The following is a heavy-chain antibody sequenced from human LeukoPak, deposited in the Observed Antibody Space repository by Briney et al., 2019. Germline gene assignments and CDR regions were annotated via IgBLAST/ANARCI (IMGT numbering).Heavy chain of an antibody. V-gene: IGHV1-2*02. Sequence: ASVKVSCKASGYTFTGYYMHWVRQAPGQGLEWMGWINPNSGGTNYARKFQGRVTMTRDTSISTAYMELSRLGSDDTAVYYCARDGRNTYYYDSSGYYTGDWFDPWGQGTLVTVSS. D-gene: IGHD3-22*01. CDR1: GYTFTGYY. CDR2: INPNSGGT. J-gene: IGHJ5*02. CDR3: ARDGRNTYYYDSSGYYTGDWFDP.